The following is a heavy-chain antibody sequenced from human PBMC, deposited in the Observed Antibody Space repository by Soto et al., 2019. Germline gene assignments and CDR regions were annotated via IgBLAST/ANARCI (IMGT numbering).Heavy chain of an antibody. Sequence: SETLSLTCAVSGYSISSGYFWGWIRQPPGKGLEYIGSIYHSGTTYYNPSLKSRVTISVDTSKNQFSLKLSSVTAGYTAVYYCAREWDYWGQGTLVTVSS. CDR2: IYHSGTT. CDR1: GYSISSGYF. J-gene: IGHJ4*02. CDR3: AREWDY. V-gene: IGHV4-38-2*02.